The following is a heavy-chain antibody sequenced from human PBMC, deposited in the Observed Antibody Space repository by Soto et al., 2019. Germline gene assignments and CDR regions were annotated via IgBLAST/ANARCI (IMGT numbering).Heavy chain of an antibody. CDR3: ARDTTLDYFDS. CDR1: GGSISSGDYY. Sequence: SETLSLTCTVSGGSISSGDYYWSWIRQPPGKGLEWIAYIFYSGSTNYNPSLESRVTISLDTSKNQFSLKLTSVTAADTAGYYSARDTTLDYFDSWGQGTLVTVSS. CDR2: IFYSGST. J-gene: IGHJ4*02. D-gene: IGHD1-1*01. V-gene: IGHV4-61*08.